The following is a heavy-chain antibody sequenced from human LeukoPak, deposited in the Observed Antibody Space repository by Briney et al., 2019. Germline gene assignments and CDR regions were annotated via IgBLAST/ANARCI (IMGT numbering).Heavy chain of an antibody. D-gene: IGHD5-24*01. J-gene: IGHJ3*02. Sequence: SETLSLTCAVSGGSISSSSYFWGWIRQPPEKGLEWIGSVFYTGDTYYSPSLKSRVTLSVDTSKNHFSLRLTSVTAADAAVYYCARVLRDGHNDPFDNWGQGTLVTVSS. CDR2: VFYTGDT. CDR3: ARVLRDGHNDPFDN. V-gene: IGHV4-39*01. CDR1: GGSISSSSYF.